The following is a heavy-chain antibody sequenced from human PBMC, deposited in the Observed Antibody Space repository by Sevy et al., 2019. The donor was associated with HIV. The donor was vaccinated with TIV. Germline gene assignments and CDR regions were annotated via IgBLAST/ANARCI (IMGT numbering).Heavy chain of an antibody. J-gene: IGHJ3*02. CDR2: IKQDGSEK. CDR3: ARDAGAAAGVHDAFDI. D-gene: IGHD6-13*01. V-gene: IGHV3-7*01. CDR1: GFTFSSYW. Sequence: GGCLRLSCAASGFTFSSYWMSWVRQAPGKGLEWVANIKQDGSEKYHVDSVKDRFTISRDNAKNSLYLQINSLRAEDTAVYYCARDAGAAAGVHDAFDIWGQGTMVTVSS.